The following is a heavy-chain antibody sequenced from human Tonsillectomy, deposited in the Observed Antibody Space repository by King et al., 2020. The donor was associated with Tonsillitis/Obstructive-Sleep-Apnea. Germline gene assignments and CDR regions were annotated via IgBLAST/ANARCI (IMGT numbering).Heavy chain of an antibody. CDR1: GGSFSGYY. CDR3: AILTTVTTRSYYYYYMDV. D-gene: IGHD4-17*01. V-gene: IGHV4-34*01. J-gene: IGHJ6*03. CDR2: INHRGRT. Sequence: VQLQQWGAGLLKPSETLSLTCAVYGGSFSGYYWSGIRQPPGKGLEWMWEINHRGRTNTTPSLKSRVTISVDTSKNQLSLNLRSVTAADTAVYYWAILTTVTTRSYYYYYMDVWGKGTTVTVSS.